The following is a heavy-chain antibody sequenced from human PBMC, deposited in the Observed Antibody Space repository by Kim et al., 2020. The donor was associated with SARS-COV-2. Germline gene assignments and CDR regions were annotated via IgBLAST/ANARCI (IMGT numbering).Heavy chain of an antibody. CDR3: ARENWGTYDY. CDR2: SKYDGSEE. J-gene: IGHJ4*02. V-gene: IGHV3-33*08. Sequence: GGSLRLSCAASGFNLYNYGMHWVRQTPVKGLEWVAVSKYDGSEEYYADSVRGRFTISRDNSRGTLYLQMNSLRSDDTAVYYCARENWGTYDYWGQGTLVIVSS. D-gene: IGHD3-16*01. CDR1: GFNLYNYG.